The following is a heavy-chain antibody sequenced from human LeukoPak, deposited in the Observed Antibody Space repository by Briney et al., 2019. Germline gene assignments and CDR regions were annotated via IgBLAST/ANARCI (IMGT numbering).Heavy chain of an antibody. CDR1: GYTFTSYD. CDR2: MNPNSGNT. Sequence: ASVKVSCKASGYTFTSYDINWVRQATGQGLEWMGWMNPNSGNTNYAQKLQGRVTMTTDTSTSTAYMELRSLRSDDTAVYYCARDRYDSSGILFDYWGQGTLVTVSS. J-gene: IGHJ4*02. D-gene: IGHD3-22*01. V-gene: IGHV1-18*01. CDR3: ARDRYDSSGILFDY.